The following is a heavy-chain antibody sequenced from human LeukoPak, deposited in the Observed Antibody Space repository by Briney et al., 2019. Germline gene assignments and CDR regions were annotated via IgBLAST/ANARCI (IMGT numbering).Heavy chain of an antibody. V-gene: IGHV3-9*03. J-gene: IGHJ4*02. CDR1: GFTFDDYA. CDR3: AKRYLRFLEWLSAPFDY. D-gene: IGHD3-3*01. CDR2: ISWNSGSI. Sequence: GRSLRLSCAASGFTFDDYAMHSVRQAPGKGLEWVSGISWNSGSIGYADSVKGRFTISRDNAKNSLYLQMNSLRAEDMALYYCAKRYLRFLEWLSAPFDYWGQGTLVTVSS.